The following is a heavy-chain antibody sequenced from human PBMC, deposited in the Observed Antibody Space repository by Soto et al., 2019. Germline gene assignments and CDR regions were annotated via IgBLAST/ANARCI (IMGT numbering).Heavy chain of an antibody. J-gene: IGHJ4*02. D-gene: IGHD5-18*01. Sequence: PSVKVSCKASGGTFSSYAISWVRQAPGQGLEWMGGIIPIFGTANYAQKFQGRVTITADESTSTAYMELSSLRSEDTAVYYCARVRPHRGYSYGLPSDLDYWGQGTLVTVSS. CDR2: IIPIFGTA. CDR3: ARVRPHRGYSYGLPSDLDY. CDR1: GGTFSSYA. V-gene: IGHV1-69*13.